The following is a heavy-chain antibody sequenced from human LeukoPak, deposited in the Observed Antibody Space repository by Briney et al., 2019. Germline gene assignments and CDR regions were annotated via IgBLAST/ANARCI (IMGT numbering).Heavy chain of an antibody. CDR3: ASGVGSFDY. CDR2: IYHSGNT. V-gene: IGHV4-38-2*02. Sequence: PSETLSLTCTVSGYSISSGYYWGWIRQPPGKGLEWIGSIYHSGNTYYNPSLKSRVTISVDTSKNQFSLKLSSVTAADTAVYYCASGVGSFDYWGQGTLVTVSS. D-gene: IGHD3-10*01. J-gene: IGHJ4*02. CDR1: GYSISSGYY.